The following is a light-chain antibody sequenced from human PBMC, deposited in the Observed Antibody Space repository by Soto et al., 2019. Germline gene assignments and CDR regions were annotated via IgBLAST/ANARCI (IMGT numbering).Light chain of an antibody. CDR1: QSISSY. J-gene: IGKJ5*01. V-gene: IGKV1-39*01. Sequence: DIQMTQSPSSLSASVRDRVTITCRASQSISSYLNWYQQKPGKAPKLLIYAASSLQSGVPSRFSGSGSGTDFTLTISSLQPEDFATYYCQQSYSTPLTFGQVTLLEI. CDR2: AAS. CDR3: QQSYSTPLT.